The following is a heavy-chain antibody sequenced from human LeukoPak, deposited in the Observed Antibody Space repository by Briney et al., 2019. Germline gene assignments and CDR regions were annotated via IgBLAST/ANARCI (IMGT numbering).Heavy chain of an antibody. D-gene: IGHD6-19*01. Sequence: KPSETLSLTCTVSGGSISSYYWSWIRQPPGKGLEWIGYIYYSGSTNYNPSLKSRVTISVDTSKNQFSLKLSSVTAADTAVYYCARGAGWWDYWGQGTLVTVSS. V-gene: IGHV4-59*01. CDR3: ARGAGWWDY. CDR2: IYYSGST. J-gene: IGHJ4*02. CDR1: GGSISSYY.